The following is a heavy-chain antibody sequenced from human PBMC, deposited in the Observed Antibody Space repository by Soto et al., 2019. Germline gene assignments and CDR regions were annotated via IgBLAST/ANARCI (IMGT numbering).Heavy chain of an antibody. J-gene: IGHJ6*03. CDR3: AKDAGIAVADLPEPPSAYYMDV. D-gene: IGHD6-19*01. CDR1: GFTFSSYA. V-gene: IGHV3-23*01. CDR2: ISGSGGST. Sequence: GGSLRLSCAASGFTFSSYAMSWVRQAPGKGLEWVSAISGSGGSTYYADSVKGRFTISRDNSKNTLYLQLNSLRAEDTAVYYCAKDAGIAVADLPEPPSAYYMDVWGKGTTVTVSS.